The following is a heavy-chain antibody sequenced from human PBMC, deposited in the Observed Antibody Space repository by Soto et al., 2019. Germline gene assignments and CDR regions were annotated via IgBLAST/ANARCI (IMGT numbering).Heavy chain of an antibody. D-gene: IGHD1-26*01. CDR3: ARPPNPWEPYAFHI. J-gene: IGHJ3*02. CDR1: GYTFTDYY. V-gene: IGHV1-2*04. CDR2: VNPHSGAT. Sequence: QEQLVQSGAEVKKPGASVRVSCKASGYTFTDYYIHWVRQAPGQGLEWMGWVNPHSGATKFAQKFQCSVTLTSDTSISTAYMELSRLKSDDAAVYYCARPPNPWEPYAFHIWGHGTLVTVSS.